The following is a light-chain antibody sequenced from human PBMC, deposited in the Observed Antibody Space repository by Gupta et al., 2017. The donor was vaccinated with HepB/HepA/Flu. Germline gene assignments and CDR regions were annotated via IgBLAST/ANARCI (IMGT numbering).Light chain of an antibody. J-gene: IGLJ1*01. V-gene: IGLV3-19*01. Sequence: SSELTQDPAVSVASGQTVRITCQGDILRSYFASWYQQKPGQAPVVVIYGKNNRPSGIPDRFSGSGSGNIASLTITGAQAEDEADYYCNSRDNSGNHQFFGPGTKVTVL. CDR1: ILRSYF. CDR2: GKN. CDR3: NSRDNSGNHQF.